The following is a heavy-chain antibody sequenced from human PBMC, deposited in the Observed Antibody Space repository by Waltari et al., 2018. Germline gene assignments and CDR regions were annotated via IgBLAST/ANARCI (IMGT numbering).Heavy chain of an antibody. CDR1: GFTFSSYW. V-gene: IGHV3-7*01. CDR2: IKQDGSEK. CDR3: ARDGSGPYYYGSGNHDAFDI. D-gene: IGHD3-10*01. Sequence: EVQLVESGGGLVQPGGSLRLSCAASGFTFSSYWMSWVRQAPGKGLGWVANIKQDGSEKDYVDSVKGRFTISRDNAKNSLYLQMNSLRAEDTAVYYCARDGSGPYYYGSGNHDAFDIWGQGTMVTVSS. J-gene: IGHJ3*02.